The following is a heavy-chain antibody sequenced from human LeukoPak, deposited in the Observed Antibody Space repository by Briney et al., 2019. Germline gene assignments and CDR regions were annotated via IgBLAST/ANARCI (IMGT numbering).Heavy chain of an antibody. V-gene: IGHV3-33*01. J-gene: IGHJ4*02. Sequence: GGSLRLSCAASGFTFSSYDMHWVRQAPGKGLEWVAVIWYDGSNKYYADSVKGRFTISRDNSKNTLYLQMNSLRAEDTAVYYCARTYGDAYYFDYWGPGTLVTVSS. CDR1: GFTFSSYD. CDR2: IWYDGSNK. CDR3: ARTYGDAYYFDY. D-gene: IGHD4-17*01.